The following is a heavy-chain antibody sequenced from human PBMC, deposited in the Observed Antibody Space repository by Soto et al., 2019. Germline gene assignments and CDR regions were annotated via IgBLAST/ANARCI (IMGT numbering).Heavy chain of an antibody. V-gene: IGHV3-23*01. D-gene: IGHD3-22*01. Sequence: GGSLRLSCAASGLTFSSYAMSWVRQAPGKGLEWVSAISGSGGSTYYADSVKGRFTISRDNSKNTLYLQMNSLRAEDTAVYYCARLDSYYYDSSGYYFDYWGQGTLVTVSS. CDR2: ISGSGGST. CDR3: ARLDSYYYDSSGYYFDY. J-gene: IGHJ4*02. CDR1: GLTFSSYA.